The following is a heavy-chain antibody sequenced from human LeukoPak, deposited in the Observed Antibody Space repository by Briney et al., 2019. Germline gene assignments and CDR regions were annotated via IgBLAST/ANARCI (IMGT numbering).Heavy chain of an antibody. J-gene: IGHJ6*03. CDR2: IRYDGSNK. V-gene: IGHV3-30*02. CDR1: GFTFSSYG. Sequence: PGGSLRLSCAASGFTFSSYGMHWVRQAPGKGLEWVAFIRYDGSNKYYADSVKGRFTISRDNSKNTLYLQMNSLRAEDTAVYYCAKPPLYYYYMDVWGKGTTVTVSS. CDR3: AKPPLYYYYMDV.